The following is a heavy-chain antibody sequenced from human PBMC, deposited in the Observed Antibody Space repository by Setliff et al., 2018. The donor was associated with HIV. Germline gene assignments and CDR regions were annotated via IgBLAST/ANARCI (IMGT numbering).Heavy chain of an antibody. CDR2: ISDDTTNK. Sequence: PGESLKISCAASGFIFRNYGMHWVRQAPGKGLEWVAVISDDTTNKYYSDSVEGRFTISRDDTKNTLFLQMNDLRPEDTAVYYCTTLPTIFGVEKFDYWGQGALVTVSS. V-gene: IGHV3-30*03. J-gene: IGHJ4*02. CDR3: TTLPTIFGVEKFDY. CDR1: GFIFRNYG. D-gene: IGHD3-3*01.